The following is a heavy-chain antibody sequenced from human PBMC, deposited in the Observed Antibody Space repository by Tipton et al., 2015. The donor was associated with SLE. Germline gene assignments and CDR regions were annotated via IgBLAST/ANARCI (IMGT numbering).Heavy chain of an antibody. D-gene: IGHD2-21*01. Sequence: LRLSCTVSGDSMNSGVYYWSWLRQPAGKGLEWIGRIFSSGNTIYNPSLKSRVTISEDTSKNRFSLRPGSVTAADTAVYYCAREGISYCGGDCHGSFDYWGQGSLVTVSS. V-gene: IGHV4-61*02. CDR2: IFSSGNT. J-gene: IGHJ4*02. CDR3: AREGISYCGGDCHGSFDY. CDR1: GDSMNSGVYY.